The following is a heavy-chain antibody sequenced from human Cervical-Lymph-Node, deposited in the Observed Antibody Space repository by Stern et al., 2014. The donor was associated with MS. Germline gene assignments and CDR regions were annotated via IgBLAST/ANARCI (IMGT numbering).Heavy chain of an antibody. D-gene: IGHD3-10*01. J-gene: IGHJ5*01. CDR2: IIPGNGDT. CDR3: TSLSGPLDS. V-gene: IGHV1-3*01. Sequence: QVQLMQSGAEVKKPGASVKVSCKASGHTFAVHWVRQAPGQRLEWMGRIIPGNGDTNYSQKSQGRVTITRDTFASTAYMELRSLRSEDTAVYYCTSLSGPLDSWGQGTLVTVSS. CDR1: GHTFA.